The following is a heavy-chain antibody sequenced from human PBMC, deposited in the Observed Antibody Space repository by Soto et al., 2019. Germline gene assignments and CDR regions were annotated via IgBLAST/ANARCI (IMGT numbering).Heavy chain of an antibody. V-gene: IGHV1-69*13. J-gene: IGHJ6*02. D-gene: IGHD1-26*01. CDR2: IIPIFGTA. Sequence: RASVKVSCKASGGTFSSYAISWVRQAPGQGLEWMGGIIPIFGTANYAQKFQGRVTITADESTSTAYMELSSLRSEDTAVYYCASRSFYGWGQTKTKYGMDVWGQGTTVTVSS. CDR1: GGTFSSYA. CDR3: ASRSFYGWGQTKTKYGMDV.